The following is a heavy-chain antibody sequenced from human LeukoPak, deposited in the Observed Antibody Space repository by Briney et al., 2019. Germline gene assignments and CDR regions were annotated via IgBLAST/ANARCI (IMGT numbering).Heavy chain of an antibody. D-gene: IGHD4-17*01. J-gene: IGHJ6*03. Sequence: SETLSLTCTVSGGSISSGSYYWSWIRQPAGKGLEWIGCIYTSGSTNYNPSLKSRVTIPVDTSKNQFYLKLSSGTAADTAVYYCARARTVTAESYYYMDVWGKGTTVTFSS. CDR3: ARARTVTAESYYYMDV. CDR2: IYTSGST. V-gene: IGHV4-61*02. CDR1: GGSISSGSYY.